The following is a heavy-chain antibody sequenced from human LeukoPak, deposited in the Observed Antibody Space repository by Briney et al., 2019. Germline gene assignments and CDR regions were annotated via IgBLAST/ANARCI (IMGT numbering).Heavy chain of an antibody. Sequence: SETLSLTCTVSGGSISSGGYYWSWIRQHPGKGLEWIGYMYYSGTTNSNPSLKSRITMSVDTSKNQFSLKLSSVTAADTAVYYCARQAGQPDDAFDIWGQGTMVTVSS. J-gene: IGHJ3*02. V-gene: IGHV4-61*08. CDR1: GGSISSGGYY. D-gene: IGHD6-19*01. CDR2: MYYSGTT. CDR3: ARQAGQPDDAFDI.